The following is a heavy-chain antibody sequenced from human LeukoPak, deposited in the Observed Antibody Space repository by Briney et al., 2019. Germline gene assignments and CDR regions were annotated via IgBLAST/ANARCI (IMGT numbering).Heavy chain of an antibody. CDR1: GFAFTGYG. J-gene: IGHJ4*02. Sequence: GGSLSLSCTTSGFAFTGYGLNWVRQAPGKGLEWISSMSGNAVDAYYADSGKGRFTISRDTSKDTLYLQMNSLRDEDTALYYCAKAEASGYNYGHFDDSGQGKLVTVSS. D-gene: IGHD5-18*01. V-gene: IGHV3-23*01. CDR3: AKAEASGYNYGHFDD. CDR2: MSGNAVDA.